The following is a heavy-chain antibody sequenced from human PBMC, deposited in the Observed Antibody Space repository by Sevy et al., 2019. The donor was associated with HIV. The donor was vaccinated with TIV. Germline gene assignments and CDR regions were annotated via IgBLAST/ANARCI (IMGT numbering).Heavy chain of an antibody. CDR2: ISWDGGST. D-gene: IGHD4-17*01. V-gene: IGHV3-43*01. CDR1: GFTFDDYT. CDR3: AKDIAVTRGDWYYGMDV. J-gene: IGHJ6*02. Sequence: GGSLRLSCAASGFTFDDYTMHWVRQAPGKGLEWVSLISWDGGSTYYADSVKGRFTISRDNSKNSQYLQMNSLRTEDTALYYCAKDIAVTRGDWYYGMDVWGQGTTVTVSS.